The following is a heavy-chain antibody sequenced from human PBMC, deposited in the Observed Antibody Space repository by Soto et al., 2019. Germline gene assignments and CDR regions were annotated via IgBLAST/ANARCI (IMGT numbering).Heavy chain of an antibody. Sequence: QLQVQVSGPGQVKPSGTLSLTCVVSGGSITNNNWWSWVRQSPGKGLEWIGEIYPSGNANYNPSLKGRVARSVAKSKNPLYLRLSSGTAADTAVYYWAGDTDVGGGEGGQGMLVTVSS. CDR2: IYPSGNA. CDR1: GGSITNNNW. V-gene: IGHV4-4*02. CDR3: AGDTDVGGGE. J-gene: IGHJ4*02. D-gene: IGHD3-16*01.